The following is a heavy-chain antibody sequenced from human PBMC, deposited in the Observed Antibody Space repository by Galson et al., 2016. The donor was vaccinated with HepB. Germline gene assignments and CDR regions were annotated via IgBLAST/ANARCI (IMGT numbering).Heavy chain of an antibody. V-gene: IGHV5-51*01. CDR2: IYPGDSDT. J-gene: IGHJ4*02. CDR3: ARLHGYYYEGYFDY. CDR1: GDSFTNYW. Sequence: QSGAEVKKPGESLKISCKGSGDSFTNYWIVWVRQMPGKGLEWMGIIYPGDSDTRYSPSFQGQVTISVDKSISIVYLQWSSLKASDTAMYYCARLHGYYYEGYFDYWGQGTLVIVSS. D-gene: IGHD3-22*01.